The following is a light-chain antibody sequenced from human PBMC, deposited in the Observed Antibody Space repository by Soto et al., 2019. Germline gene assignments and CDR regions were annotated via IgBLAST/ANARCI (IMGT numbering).Light chain of an antibody. CDR2: AAT. Sequence: DIEMTLSQSSLSASVGDRATITCRASQAISVYLACYQQKPGRVPQLMFYAATTLHTVVPSRFSGSGSGTDFTLTISSRHPEDVATYYCQKYNTAPLTLGQGTRLEL. CDR1: QAISVY. V-gene: IGKV1-27*01. CDR3: QKYNTAPLT. J-gene: IGKJ5*01.